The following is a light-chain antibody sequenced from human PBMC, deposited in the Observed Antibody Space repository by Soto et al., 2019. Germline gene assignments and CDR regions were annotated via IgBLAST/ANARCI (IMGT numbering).Light chain of an antibody. V-gene: IGLV2-11*01. CDR1: SSDVGGYNY. Sequence: QSALTQPRSVSGSPGQSVTISCTGTSSDVGGYNYVSWYQQHPGKAPKVMIYDVSERPSGVPDRFSGSNSGNTASLTISGLQAEDEADYYCCSYAGSPSYVFGTGTKLTVL. CDR3: CSYAGSPSYV. J-gene: IGLJ1*01. CDR2: DVS.